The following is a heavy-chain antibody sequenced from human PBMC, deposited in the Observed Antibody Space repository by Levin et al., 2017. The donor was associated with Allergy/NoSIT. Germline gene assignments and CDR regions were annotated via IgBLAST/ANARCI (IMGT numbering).Heavy chain of an antibody. J-gene: IGHJ4*02. CDR3: TILLRPRDY. V-gene: IGHV3-15*01. Sequence: GGSLRLSCATSGLTFASTWINWIRQAPGKGLEWVAHIKSKSDGETKDYGADVKGSFSVSRDDSKKILYLQMNSLKIEDTGVYYCTILLRPRDYWGQGTLVTVSS. CDR1: GLTFASTW. CDR2: IKSKSDGETK. D-gene: IGHD3-22*01.